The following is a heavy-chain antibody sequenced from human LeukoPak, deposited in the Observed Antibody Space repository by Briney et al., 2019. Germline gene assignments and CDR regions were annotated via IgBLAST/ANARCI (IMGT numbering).Heavy chain of an antibody. V-gene: IGHV4-59*01. CDR3: ARVLWNWFDP. CDR2: IYYSGST. Sequence: PSETLSLTCTVSGGSISSYYWSWIRQPPGKGLEWIGYIYYSGSTNYNPSLKSRVTISVDTSKNQFSLKLGPVTAADTAVYYCARVLWNWFDPWGQGTLVTVSS. CDR1: GGSISSYY. J-gene: IGHJ5*02.